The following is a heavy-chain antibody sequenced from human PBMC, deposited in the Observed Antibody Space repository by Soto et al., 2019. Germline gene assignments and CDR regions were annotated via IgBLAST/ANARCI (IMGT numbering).Heavy chain of an antibody. CDR2: IYPGDSDT. J-gene: IGHJ4*02. D-gene: IGHD3-22*01. CDR3: ARHHDSSGYYYVY. Sequence: VAALKISCKGSGYSFTSYWIGWVRQMPGKGLEWMGIIYPGDSDTRYSPSFQGQVTISADKSISTAYLQLSSLKASDTAMYYCARHHDSSGYYYVYWGQGTLVTGSS. CDR1: GYSFTSYW. V-gene: IGHV5-51*01.